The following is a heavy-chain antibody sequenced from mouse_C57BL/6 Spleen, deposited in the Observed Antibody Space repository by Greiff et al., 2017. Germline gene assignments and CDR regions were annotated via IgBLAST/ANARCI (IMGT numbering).Heavy chain of an antibody. CDR3: ASSLYDGYYFDY. J-gene: IGHJ2*01. D-gene: IGHD2-12*01. CDR2: INPSSGYT. V-gene: IGHV1-7*01. Sequence: QVHVKQSGAELAKPGASVKLSCKASGYTFTSYWMHWVKQRPGQGLEWIGYINPSSGYTKYNQKFKDKATLTADKSSSTAYMQLRSLTYEDSAVYYCASSLYDGYYFDYWGQGTTLTVSS. CDR1: GYTFTSYW.